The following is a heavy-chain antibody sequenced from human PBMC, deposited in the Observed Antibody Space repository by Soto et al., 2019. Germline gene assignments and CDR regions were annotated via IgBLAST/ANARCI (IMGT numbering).Heavy chain of an antibody. CDR1: GFSFSSHW. J-gene: IGHJ4*02. CDR3: ARVTSPGYFDS. CDR2: IKQDGSEK. Sequence: EVQLVESGGGLVQPGGSLRLSCAASGFSFSSHWMTWVRQAPGKGPEWVAYIKQDGSEKYYVESVMGRFTMSRDNTQSSLSLQMNTLRVEDTAVYYCARVTSPGYFDSWGQGTLVTVSS. V-gene: IGHV3-7*05.